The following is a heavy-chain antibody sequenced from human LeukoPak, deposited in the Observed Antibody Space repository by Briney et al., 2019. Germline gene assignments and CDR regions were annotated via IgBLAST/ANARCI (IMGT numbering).Heavy chain of an antibody. Sequence: SETLSLTCTASGGSISTYYWSWIRQPAGKGLEWIGRIYTSGNTNFNPSLKSRVTMSVDTSKNQFSLKLISVTAADTAVYYCARDGPAASDYWGQGTLVTVSS. CDR2: IYTSGNT. CDR3: ARDGPAASDY. V-gene: IGHV4-4*07. J-gene: IGHJ4*02. CDR1: GGSISTYY. D-gene: IGHD2-2*01.